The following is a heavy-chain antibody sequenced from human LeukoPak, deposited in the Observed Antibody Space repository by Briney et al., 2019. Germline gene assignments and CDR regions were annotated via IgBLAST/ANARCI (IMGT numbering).Heavy chain of an antibody. CDR1: GGTFSSYA. Sequence: SVKVSCKASGGTFSSYAISWVRQAPGQGLEWMGRIIPGLGIANYAQKFQGRVTITADKSTSTAYMELSSLRSEDTAVYYCAGGDYYDSSTYAPFDYWGQGTLVTVSS. J-gene: IGHJ4*02. D-gene: IGHD3-22*01. CDR3: AGGDYYDSSTYAPFDY. CDR2: IIPGLGIA. V-gene: IGHV1-69*04.